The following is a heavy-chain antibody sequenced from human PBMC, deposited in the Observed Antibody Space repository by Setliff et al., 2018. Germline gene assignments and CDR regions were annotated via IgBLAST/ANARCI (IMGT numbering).Heavy chain of an antibody. J-gene: IGHJ6*03. CDR1: GFTFEDFA. CDR3: ARSPAARINYYYYYMDV. CDR2: IRKGYGATT. Sequence: GSLRLSCTGSGFTFEDFAVSWVRQAPGMGLEWVGFIRKGYGATTVYAASVKGRFTISRDESKSIAYLEMNSLKTEDTAVYYCARSPAARINYYYYYMDVWGKGTTVTVSS. V-gene: IGHV3-49*04. D-gene: IGHD2-2*01.